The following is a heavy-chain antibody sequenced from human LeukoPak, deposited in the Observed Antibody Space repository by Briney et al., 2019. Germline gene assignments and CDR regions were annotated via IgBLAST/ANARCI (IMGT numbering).Heavy chain of an antibody. CDR2: INPNSGGT. J-gene: IGHJ3*02. V-gene: IGHV1-2*02. Sequence: ASVKVSCKASGYTFTGYYMHWVRQAPGQGLEWMGWINPNSGGTNYAQKFQGRVTMTRDTSISTAYMELSRLRSDDTAVYYCAGVEYSSSPHAFDIWGQGTMVTVSS. CDR3: AGVEYSSSPHAFDI. CDR1: GYTFTGYY. D-gene: IGHD6-6*01.